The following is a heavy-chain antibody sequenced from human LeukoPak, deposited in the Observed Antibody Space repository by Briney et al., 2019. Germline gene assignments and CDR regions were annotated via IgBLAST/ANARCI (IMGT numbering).Heavy chain of an antibody. CDR1: GFTFSSYS. V-gene: IGHV3-21*01. CDR3: ARVLEDARNYYCYYGMDV. CDR2: ISSSSSYI. J-gene: IGHJ6*02. D-gene: IGHD1-1*01. Sequence: GGSLRLSFVASGFTFSSYSMNWVRQAPGKGRAGVSFISSSSSYIYYADSVKGRFTISRDNAKNSLYLQMNSLRAEDTAVYYCARVLEDARNYYCYYGMDVWGQGTTVTVSS.